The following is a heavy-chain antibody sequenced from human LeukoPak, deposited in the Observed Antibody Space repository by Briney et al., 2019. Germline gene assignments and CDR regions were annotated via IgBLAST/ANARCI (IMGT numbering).Heavy chain of an antibody. CDR3: ARTAFLYCSSTSCWHFDY. Sequence: ASVKVSCKASGYTFTSYGISWVRQAPGQGLEWMGWISAYNGNTNYAQKLQGRVTMTRDTSISTAYMELSRLRSDDTAVYYCARTAFLYCSSTSCWHFDYWGQGTLVTVSS. V-gene: IGHV1-18*01. CDR1: GYTFTSYG. CDR2: ISAYNGNT. J-gene: IGHJ4*02. D-gene: IGHD2-2*01.